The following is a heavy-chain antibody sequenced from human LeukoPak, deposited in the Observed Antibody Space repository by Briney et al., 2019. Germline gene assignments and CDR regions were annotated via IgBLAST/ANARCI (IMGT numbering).Heavy chain of an antibody. J-gene: IGHJ5*02. Sequence: PGGSLRLSCAASGYTFSSYAMSWVRQAPGKGLEWVSAISGSGGSTYYADSVKGRFTISRDNSKKTLYLQMNSLRAEDTAVYYCAKAQHYDSSGYYGFYESRNWFDPWGQGTLVTVSS. CDR1: GYTFSSYA. V-gene: IGHV3-23*01. D-gene: IGHD3-22*01. CDR3: AKAQHYDSSGYYGFYESRNWFDP. CDR2: ISGSGGST.